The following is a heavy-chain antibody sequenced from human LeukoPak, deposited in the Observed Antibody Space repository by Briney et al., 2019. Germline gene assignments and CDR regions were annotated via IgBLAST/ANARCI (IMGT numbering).Heavy chain of an antibody. CDR2: IYYSGST. Sequence: SETLSLTCTVSGVSISSYYWSWIRQPPGKGLEWIGYIYYSGSTNYNPSLKSRVTISVDTSKNQFSLKLSSVAAADTAVYYCARGERWLQNGDAFDIWGQGTMVTVSS. V-gene: IGHV4-59*01. CDR3: ARGERWLQNGDAFDI. J-gene: IGHJ3*02. D-gene: IGHD5-24*01. CDR1: GVSISSYY.